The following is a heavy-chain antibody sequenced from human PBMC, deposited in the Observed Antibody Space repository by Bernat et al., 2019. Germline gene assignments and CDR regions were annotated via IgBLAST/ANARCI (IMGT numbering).Heavy chain of an antibody. CDR2: ISAYTGNT. CDR3: ARGYNWNDVPYYYMDV. D-gene: IGHD1-20*01. J-gene: IGHJ6*03. Sequence: QVQLVQSGAEVRKPGASVKVSCKASGYTFSSYGISWVRQAPGQGLEWMGWISAYTGNTNYAQKLQGRVSMTTDTSTGTAYMELRSLRSDDTSVYYCARGYNWNDVPYYYMDVWGTGTTVTVSS. V-gene: IGHV1-18*01. CDR1: GYTFSSYG.